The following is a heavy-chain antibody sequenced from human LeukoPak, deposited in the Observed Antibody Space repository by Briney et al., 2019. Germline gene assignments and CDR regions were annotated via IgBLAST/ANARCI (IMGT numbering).Heavy chain of an antibody. CDR3: ARVSQATVTTLRLDY. J-gene: IGHJ4*02. V-gene: IGHV3-33*01. Sequence: GGSLRLSCAASEFPFSSYGMHWVRQAPGKGLEWVAVIWHDGSYKYYADSVKGRFTISRDNAKNSLYLQMNSLRAEDTAVYYCARVSQATVTTLRLDYWGQGTLVTVSS. CDR2: IWHDGSYK. D-gene: IGHD4-17*01. CDR1: EFPFSSYG.